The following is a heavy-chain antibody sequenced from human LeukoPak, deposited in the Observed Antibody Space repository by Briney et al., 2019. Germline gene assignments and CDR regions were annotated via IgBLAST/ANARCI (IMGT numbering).Heavy chain of an antibody. Sequence: PGGSLRLSCAASGFIFSDYYMTWIRQTPGKGLEWLSYISDSGSTINSADSVKGRLTISRDNAKKSLFLQMNSLRAEDTAVYYCARGIVVVTWGQGTLVTVSP. D-gene: IGHD3-22*01. J-gene: IGHJ4*02. CDR2: ISDSGSTI. CDR3: ARGIVVVT. V-gene: IGHV3-11*04. CDR1: GFIFSDYY.